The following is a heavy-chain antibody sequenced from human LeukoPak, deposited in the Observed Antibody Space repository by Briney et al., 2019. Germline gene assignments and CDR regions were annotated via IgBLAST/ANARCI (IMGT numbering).Heavy chain of an antibody. Sequence: ASVKVSCKASGYTFTSYDINRVRQATGQGLEWMGWMNPNSGNTGYAQKFQGRVTMTRNTSISTAYMELSSLRSEDTAVYYCASNFGVTGTMGDAFDIWGQGTMVTVSS. V-gene: IGHV1-8*01. CDR3: ASNFGVTGTMGDAFDI. CDR2: MNPNSGNT. J-gene: IGHJ3*02. CDR1: GYTFTSYD. D-gene: IGHD2-21*02.